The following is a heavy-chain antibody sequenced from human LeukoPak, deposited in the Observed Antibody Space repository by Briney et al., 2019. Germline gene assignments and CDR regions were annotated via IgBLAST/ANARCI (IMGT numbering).Heavy chain of an antibody. CDR1: GFTFSSHP. D-gene: IGHD6-13*01. CDR3: AREGYGSSTSWGYFDY. CDR2: ISSDGSNQ. Sequence: GGSLRLSCAASGFTFSSHPIHWVRQAPGKGLEWVAVISSDGSNQDYADSMKGRFTVSRDNSKNTLHLQMNSLSPEDTAVYYCAREGYGSSTSWGYFDYWGQGILVTVSS. V-gene: IGHV3-30*04. J-gene: IGHJ4*02.